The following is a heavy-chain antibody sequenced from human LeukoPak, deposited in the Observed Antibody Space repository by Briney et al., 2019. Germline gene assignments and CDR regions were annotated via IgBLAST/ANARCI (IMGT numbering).Heavy chain of an antibody. V-gene: IGHV3-15*01. CDR1: GFIFSNAW. CDR2: IKSKTYGGTT. Sequence: GGSLRLSCVSSGFIFSNAWMSWVRQAPGKGLEWVGRIKSKTYGGTTDYAARVKGRFIISRDDSKNTLYVQMNSLKSEDTAVYYCTAFESGGFYWGQGTLVTVSS. CDR3: TAFESGGFY. D-gene: IGHD2-15*01. J-gene: IGHJ4*02.